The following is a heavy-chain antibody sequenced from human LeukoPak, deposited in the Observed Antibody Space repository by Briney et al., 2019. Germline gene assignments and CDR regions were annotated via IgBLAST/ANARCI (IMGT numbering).Heavy chain of an antibody. J-gene: IGHJ5*02. D-gene: IGHD2-8*02. CDR2: IFPDSGEI. Sequence: GGSLRLSCVASGFTFNTFAMLWVRQPPGKGLEWVSSIFPDSGEIHYADSVRGRFTISRDNSKNTLSLQMNSLRAEDTAIYYCATYRQVLLPFEAWGQGTLVTVSS. CDR3: ATYRQVLLPFEA. V-gene: IGHV3-23*01. CDR1: GFTFNTFA.